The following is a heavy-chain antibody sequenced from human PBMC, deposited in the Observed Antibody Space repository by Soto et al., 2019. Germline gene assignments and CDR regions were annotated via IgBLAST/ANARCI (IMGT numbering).Heavy chain of an antibody. V-gene: IGHV4-4*02. CDR2: IYHSGST. J-gene: IGHJ3*02. CDR1: SGSISSSNW. D-gene: IGHD6-13*01. CDR3: ASYCSSWLCNAFDI. Sequence: QVQLQESGPGLVKPSWTLSLTCAVSSGSISSSNWWSWVRQPPGKGLEWIGEIYHSGSTNYNPSLKSRGTISVDKSKTQFSLKLSSVTAADTAVYYCASYCSSWLCNAFDIWGQGTMVTVSS.